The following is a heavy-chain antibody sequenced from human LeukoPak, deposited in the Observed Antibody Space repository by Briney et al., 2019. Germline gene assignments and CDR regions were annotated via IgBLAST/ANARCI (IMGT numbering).Heavy chain of an antibody. CDR3: AKSQQFGFDY. D-gene: IGHD6-6*01. CDR1: GFTFSSYG. J-gene: IGHJ4*02. Sequence: PGGSLRLSCAASGFTFSSYGMLWVRQAPGKGLKWVTFIRYDGGIKYYADSAKGRFTISRDNSKNTLYLQMNSLRAEDTAVYYCAKSQQFGFDYWGQGTLVTVSA. V-gene: IGHV3-30*02. CDR2: IRYDGGIK.